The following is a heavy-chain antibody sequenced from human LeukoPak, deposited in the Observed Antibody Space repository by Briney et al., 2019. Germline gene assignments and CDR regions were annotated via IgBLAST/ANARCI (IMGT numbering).Heavy chain of an antibody. CDR1: AFSVSRNH. CDR2: IYTGSKT. CDR3: ERLETSNHDFWSGRPRGYMEV. V-gene: IGHV3-53*01. Sequence: GGSLRLSCVASAFSVSRNHVTWVRQAPGKGLEWVSLIYTGSKTDYADSVKGRFTISRDNSKNTVYLHMNSLRAEDTAVYYCERLETSNHDFWSGRPRGYMEVWGKGTTVTVSS. D-gene: IGHD3-3*01. J-gene: IGHJ6*03.